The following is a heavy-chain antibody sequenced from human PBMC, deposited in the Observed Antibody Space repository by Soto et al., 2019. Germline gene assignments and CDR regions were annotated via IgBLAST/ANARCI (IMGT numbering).Heavy chain of an antibody. J-gene: IGHJ6*02. Sequence: QVQLVQSGAEVKKPGSSVKVSCKASGGTFSSYAISWVRQAPGQGLEWMGGIIRIFGKANYAQKFQGRDTITAEDATSTAYRGLRSLRSVDTAVDYCASRKGGYPSDCYAMDVWGQGTTVTVSS. CDR1: GGTFSSYA. CDR2: IIRIFGKA. D-gene: IGHD3-16*02. V-gene: IGHV1-69*12. CDR3: ASRKGGYPSDCYAMDV.